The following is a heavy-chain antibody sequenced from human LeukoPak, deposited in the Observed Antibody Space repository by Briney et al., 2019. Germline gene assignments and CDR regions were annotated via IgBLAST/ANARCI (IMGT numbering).Heavy chain of an antibody. V-gene: IGHV3-53*01. Sequence: GGSLRLSCAASGFTVSSNYMSWVRQAPGKGLEWVSVIYSGGSTYYADSVKGRFTISRDNSKNTLYLQMYSLRAEDTAVYYCAKSLAFTPTDAFDIWGQGTMVTVSS. D-gene: IGHD3-16*01. CDR1: GFTVSSNY. J-gene: IGHJ3*02. CDR3: AKSLAFTPTDAFDI. CDR2: IYSGGST.